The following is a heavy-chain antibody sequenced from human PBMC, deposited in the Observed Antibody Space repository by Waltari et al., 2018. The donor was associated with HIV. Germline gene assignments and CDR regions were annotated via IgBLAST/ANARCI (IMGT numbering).Heavy chain of an antibody. CDR3: VTDAGVITAAAYY. Sequence: EVQLLVESGGDLVQPGRYLRLSCAASGFTFDDYAMHWVRQAPGKSPEWVAGIRNDRPTGDADSVKGRFNISRDNAKNSLILQMNSLRAEDTALYYCVTDAGVITAAAYYWGQGTLVTVSS. V-gene: IGHV3-9*01. CDR2: IRNDRPT. D-gene: IGHD3-10*01. J-gene: IGHJ4*02. CDR1: GFTFDDYA.